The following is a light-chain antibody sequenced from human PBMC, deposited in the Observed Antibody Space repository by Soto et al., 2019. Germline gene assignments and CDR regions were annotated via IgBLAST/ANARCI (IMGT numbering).Light chain of an antibody. V-gene: IGKV3-15*01. CDR3: QQYNNWSPLT. J-gene: IGKJ4*01. Sequence: EIVMTQSPATLSVSPGERDTLSCRASQSVSSKLAWYQQKPGQAPRLLIYGASNRATGIQARFSGSVSGTEFPLTISILQYEDFAVYYCQQYNNWSPLTFGGGTKVEIK. CDR2: GAS. CDR1: QSVSSK.